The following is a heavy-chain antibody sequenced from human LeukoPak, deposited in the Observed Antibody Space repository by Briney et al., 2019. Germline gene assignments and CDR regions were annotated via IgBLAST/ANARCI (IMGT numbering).Heavy chain of an antibody. D-gene: IGHD3-10*02. CDR2: ISSSGSYI. CDR1: GFTFSRYT. J-gene: IGHJ6*04. CDR3: AELGITMIGGV. Sequence: GGSLRLSCAASGFTFSRYTMNWVRQAPGKGREWVSSISSSGSYIYYADSVKGRFTLSRDNAKNSLYLQMNSLRAEDTAVYYCAELGITMIGGVWGKGTTVTISS. V-gene: IGHV3-21*01.